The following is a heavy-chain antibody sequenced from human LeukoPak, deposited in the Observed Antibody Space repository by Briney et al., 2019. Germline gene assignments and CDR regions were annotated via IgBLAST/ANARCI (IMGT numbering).Heavy chain of an antibody. D-gene: IGHD5-18*01. Sequence: GGSLRLSCAASGFTFRSYEMHWVRQAPGKGLEWVAVISYDGSNKYYADSVKGRFTISRDNSKNTLYLQMNSLRAEDTAVYYCARPIQLWLLDYWGQGTLVTVSS. CDR1: GFTFRSYE. CDR2: ISYDGSNK. J-gene: IGHJ4*02. CDR3: ARPIQLWLLDY. V-gene: IGHV3-30*04.